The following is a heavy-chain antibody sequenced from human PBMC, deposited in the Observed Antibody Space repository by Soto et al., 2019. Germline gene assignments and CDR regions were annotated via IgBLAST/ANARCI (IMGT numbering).Heavy chain of an antibody. Sequence: ASVKVSCKASGYTFTSYYMNWVRQAPGQGLEWMGIINPSGGSTSYAQKFQGRVTMTRDTSTSTVYMELSSLRSEDTAVYYCARYYYDSSGYHLGLDYWGQGTLVTVSS. J-gene: IGHJ4*02. CDR2: INPSGGST. D-gene: IGHD3-22*01. CDR3: ARYYYDSSGYHLGLDY. CDR1: GYTFTSYY. V-gene: IGHV1-46*03.